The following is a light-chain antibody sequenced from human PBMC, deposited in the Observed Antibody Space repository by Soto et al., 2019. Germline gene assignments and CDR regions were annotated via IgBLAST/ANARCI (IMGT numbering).Light chain of an antibody. Sequence: QSVLTQPPSASGTPGQRVTISCSGSSSNIGSNYVYWYQQLPGTAPKLLIYRNNQRPSGVPDRFSGSKSGTSASLAISGLWSEDEADYYCAAWDDSLSADVVFGGGTKLTVL. CDR2: RNN. J-gene: IGLJ2*01. CDR1: SSNIGSNY. CDR3: AAWDDSLSADVV. V-gene: IGLV1-47*03.